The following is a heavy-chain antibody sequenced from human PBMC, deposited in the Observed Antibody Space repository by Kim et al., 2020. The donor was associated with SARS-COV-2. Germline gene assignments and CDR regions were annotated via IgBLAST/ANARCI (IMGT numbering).Heavy chain of an antibody. D-gene: IGHD3-22*01. CDR2: ISYDGSKQ. V-gene: IGHV3-30*18. CDR3: AKDQADYDSSGYYYGGHYFDY. CDR1: GFTFRSYG. Sequence: GGSLRLSCAASGFTFRSYGMHWVRQAPGKGLEWVAVISYDGSKQYYADVVKGRFTISRDNSKKTLYLQMNSLRAEDTAVYYCAKDQADYDSSGYYYGGHYFDYWGQGTLVTVSS. J-gene: IGHJ4*01.